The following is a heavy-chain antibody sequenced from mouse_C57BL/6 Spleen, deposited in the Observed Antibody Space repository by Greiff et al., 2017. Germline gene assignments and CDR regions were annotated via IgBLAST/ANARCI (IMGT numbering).Heavy chain of an antibody. J-gene: IGHJ4*01. CDR3: ALYYGNPSYAMDY. D-gene: IGHD2-1*01. CDR1: GYTFTSYW. V-gene: IGHV1-72*01. Sequence: QVHVKQPGAELVKPGASVKLSCKASGYTFTSYWMHWVKQRPGRGLEWIGRIDPNSGGTKYNEKFKSKATLTVDKPSSTAYMQLSSLTSEDSAVYYCALYYGNPSYAMDYWGQGTSVTVSS. CDR2: IDPNSGGT.